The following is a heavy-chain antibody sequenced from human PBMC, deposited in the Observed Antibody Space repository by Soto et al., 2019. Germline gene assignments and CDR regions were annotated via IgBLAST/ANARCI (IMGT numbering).Heavy chain of an antibody. D-gene: IGHD2-21*01. CDR2: INAGNGDT. J-gene: IGHJ5*02. Sequence: QVQLVQSGAEVKKPGASVKVSCKASGYTFTTYTIHWVRQAPGQRLEWMGGINAGNGDTRYSQNFQGSVAITSDTSATTAYMELSSRISADTTIYYCATDRRLGWFPRDGFDPWGQGTLVTVSS. CDR3: ATDRRLGWFPRDGFDP. CDR1: GYTFTTYT. V-gene: IGHV1-3*01.